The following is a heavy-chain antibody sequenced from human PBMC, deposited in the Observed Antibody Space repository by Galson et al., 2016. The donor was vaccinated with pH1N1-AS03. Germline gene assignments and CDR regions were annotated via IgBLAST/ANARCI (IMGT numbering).Heavy chain of an antibody. CDR1: GGSISDYY. V-gene: IGHV4-59*08. J-gene: IGHJ6*02. D-gene: IGHD3-9*01. Sequence: SETLSLTCTVSGGSISDYYWSWIRQPPGKGLEWIGYIYYSGSTNYNPSLRSRVTISEDTSKNQVSLNLTSVTAADTAVYYCAKLRAEYDHLTGYSWRAVDGWGQGTTVTVSS. CDR2: IYYSGST. CDR3: AKLRAEYDHLTGYSWRAVDG.